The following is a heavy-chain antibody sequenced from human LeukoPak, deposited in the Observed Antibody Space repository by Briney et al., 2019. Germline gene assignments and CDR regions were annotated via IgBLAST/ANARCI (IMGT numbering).Heavy chain of an antibody. CDR2: ISWDGGST. V-gene: IGHV3-43D*03. J-gene: IGHJ4*02. CDR1: GFTFDDYG. Sequence: GGSLRLSCAASGFTFDDYGMSWVRQAPGKGLEWVSLISWDGGSTYYADSVKGRFTISRDNSKNSLYLQMNSLRAEDTGLYYCAKGASSWYGVSDYWGQGTLVTVSS. CDR3: AKGASSWYGVSDY. D-gene: IGHD6-13*01.